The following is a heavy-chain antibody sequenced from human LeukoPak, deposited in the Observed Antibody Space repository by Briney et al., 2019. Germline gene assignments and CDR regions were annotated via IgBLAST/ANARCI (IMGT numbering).Heavy chain of an antibody. CDR1: GGSISSSSYY. CDR3: ARDRGTWNDDGFDY. Sequence: SETLSLTCTVSGGSISSSSYYWGWIRQPPGKGLEWIGSIYYSGSTYYNPSLKSRVTVSVDTSKNQFSLKLSSVTAADTAVYYCARDRGTWNDDGFDYWGQGTLVTVSS. V-gene: IGHV4-39*07. J-gene: IGHJ4*02. D-gene: IGHD1-1*01. CDR2: IYYSGST.